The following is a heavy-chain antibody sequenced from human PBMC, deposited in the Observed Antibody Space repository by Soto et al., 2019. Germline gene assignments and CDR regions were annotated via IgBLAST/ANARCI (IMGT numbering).Heavy chain of an antibody. CDR1: GGSISSGGYY. D-gene: IGHD3-22*01. CDR3: ARGYDSSGYYFDY. J-gene: IGHJ4*02. Sequence: SETLSLTCTVSGGSISSGGYYWSWIRQHPGKGLEWIGYIYYSGSTYYNPSLKSRVTISVDTSKNQFSLKLSSVTAADTAVYYCARGYDSSGYYFDYRGQGTRVTVAS. CDR2: IYYSGST. V-gene: IGHV4-31*03.